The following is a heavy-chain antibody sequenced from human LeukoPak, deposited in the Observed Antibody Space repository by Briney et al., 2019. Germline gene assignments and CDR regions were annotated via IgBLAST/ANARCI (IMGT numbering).Heavy chain of an antibody. CDR3: ATVVTMVRGTPPDY. V-gene: IGHV1-24*01. CDR2: FDPEDGET. CDR1: GYTLTELS. D-gene: IGHD3-10*01. J-gene: IGHJ4*02. Sequence: ASVKVSCKVSGYTLTELSMHWVRQAPGKGLEWMGGFDPEDGETIYAQKFQGRVTMTEDTSTDTAYMELSSLRSEDTAVYYCATVVTMVRGTPPDYWGQGTLVTVSS.